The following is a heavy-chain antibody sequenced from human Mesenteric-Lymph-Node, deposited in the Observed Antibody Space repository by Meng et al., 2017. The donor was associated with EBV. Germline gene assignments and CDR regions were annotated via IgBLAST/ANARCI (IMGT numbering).Heavy chain of an antibody. CDR3: ARAPPYYDFWSGDAY. V-gene: IGHV1-3*04. CDR2: INTGNGNT. Sequence: QVQLVQSGAEVKKPGASMKVSCXASGYTFTNYPLHWVRQAPGQRLEWMGWINTGNGNTKYSQKFQGRVTITRDTSASTAYMELNSLTSEDTGVYYCARAPPYYDFWSGDAYWGQGTLVTVSS. CDR1: GYTFTNYP. J-gene: IGHJ4*02. D-gene: IGHD3-3*01.